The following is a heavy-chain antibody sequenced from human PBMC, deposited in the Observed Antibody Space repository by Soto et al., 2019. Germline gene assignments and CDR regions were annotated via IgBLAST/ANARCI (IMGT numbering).Heavy chain of an antibody. CDR2: ISHDGRIK. CDR3: ARVSGHVYATLHGPFDY. CDR1: GFTFNRHA. D-gene: IGHD2-8*01. V-gene: IGHV3-30*04. Sequence: QVQLVESGGGVVQPGRSLRLSCAASGFTFNRHAMHWVRQAPGKGLEWVAGISHDGRIKYYADSVKGRFTNSRDNSMNTLDLQMKSLRAEDPAIYFCARVSGHVYATLHGPFDYCRQGTPLTVSS. J-gene: IGHJ4*02.